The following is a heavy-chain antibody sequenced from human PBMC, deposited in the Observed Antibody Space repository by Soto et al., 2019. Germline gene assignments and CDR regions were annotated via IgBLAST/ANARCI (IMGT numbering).Heavy chain of an antibody. CDR3: ARVERGTATTVVDAFDI. V-gene: IGHV4-34*01. D-gene: IGHD1-1*01. J-gene: IGHJ3*02. CDR1: GGFVSSGSYY. Sequence: QVQLQQWGAGLLKPSETLSLTCAVYGGFVSSGSYYWSWIRQPPGKGLEWIGEMSHSGGTQFNPSLKSRVTISVGTSKHQFSLKMSSVTAADTALYYCARVERGTATTVVDAFDIWGPGTMVTVSS. CDR2: MSHSGGT.